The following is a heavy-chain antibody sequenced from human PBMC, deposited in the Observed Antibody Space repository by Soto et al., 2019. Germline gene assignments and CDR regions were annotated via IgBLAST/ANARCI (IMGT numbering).Heavy chain of an antibody. CDR3: ASSTYYCPSPCYYYDSSGDSSDAFDI. Sequence: EVQLVESGGGLVKPGGSLRLSCAASGFTFSSYSMNWVRQAPGKGLEWVSSISSSSSYIYYADSVKGRFTISRDNAKNSLSLQMNSLRAEDTAVYYGASSTYYCPSPCYYYDSSGDSSDAFDIWGQGTMVTVSS. V-gene: IGHV3-21*01. D-gene: IGHD3-22*01. CDR2: ISSSSSYI. CDR1: GFTFSSYS. J-gene: IGHJ3*02.